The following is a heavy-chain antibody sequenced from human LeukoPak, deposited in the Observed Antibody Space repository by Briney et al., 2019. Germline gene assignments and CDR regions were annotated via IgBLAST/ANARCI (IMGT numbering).Heavy chain of an antibody. J-gene: IGHJ3*02. CDR1: GYSISSGYY. V-gene: IGHV4-61*01. CDR2: IYYSGST. D-gene: IGHD6-13*01. CDR3: ARVFRGSSWYRGVAFDI. Sequence: SETLSLTCTVSGYSISSGYYWGWIRQPPGKGLEWIGYIYYSGSTNYNPSLKSRVTIPVDTSKNQFSLKLSSVTAADTAVYYCARVFRGSSWYRGVAFDIWGQGTMVTVSS.